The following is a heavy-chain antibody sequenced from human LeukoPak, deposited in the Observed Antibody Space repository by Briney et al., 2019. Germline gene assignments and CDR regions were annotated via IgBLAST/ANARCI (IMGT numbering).Heavy chain of an antibody. D-gene: IGHD3-22*01. Sequence: PSGTLSLTCAVSGGSISSSNWWSWVRQPPGKGLEWIGEIYHSGSTNYNPSLKSRVTISVDKSKNQFSLKLSSVTAADTAVYYCARLEYYYDSSGYYYSYYFDYWGQGTLVTVSS. CDR3: ARLEYYYDSSGYYYSYYFDY. V-gene: IGHV4-4*02. CDR1: GGSISSSNW. CDR2: IYHSGST. J-gene: IGHJ4*02.